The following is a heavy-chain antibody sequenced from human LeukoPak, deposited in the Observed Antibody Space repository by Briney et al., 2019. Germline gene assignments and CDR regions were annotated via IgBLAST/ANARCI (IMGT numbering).Heavy chain of an antibody. CDR1: GGTFSSYA. CDR2: IILIFGTA. Sequence: ASVKVSCKASGGTFSSYAISWVRQAPGQGLEWMGGIILIFGTANYAQKFQGRVTITADESTSTAYMELSSLRSEDTAVYYCAREVVAATRPGSRFDYFDYWGQGTLVTVSS. D-gene: IGHD2-15*01. J-gene: IGHJ4*02. V-gene: IGHV1-69*13. CDR3: AREVVAATRPGSRFDYFDY.